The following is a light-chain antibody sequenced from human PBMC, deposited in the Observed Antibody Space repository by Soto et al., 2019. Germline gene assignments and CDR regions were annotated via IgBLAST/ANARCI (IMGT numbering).Light chain of an antibody. CDR2: EAT. Sequence: QSALTQPASVSGSPGQSITISCTGTSSDVGCYNLVSWYQQHPGKAPKLMIYEATKRPSGVSDRFSGSKSGNTASLTISGLQAEDEADYYCCSYAGSNIFVVFGGGTKVTVL. CDR1: SSDVGCYNL. J-gene: IGLJ2*01. CDR3: CSYAGSNIFVV. V-gene: IGLV2-23*01.